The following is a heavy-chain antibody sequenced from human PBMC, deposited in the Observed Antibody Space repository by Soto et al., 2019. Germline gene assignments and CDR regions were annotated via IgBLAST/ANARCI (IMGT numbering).Heavy chain of an antibody. CDR1: GYTFTSYG. CDR3: ARDSAQLERLFDWFDP. CDR2: INAYNGNT. J-gene: IGHJ5*02. Sequence: QVQLVQSGAEVKKPGASVKVSCKASGYTFTSYGISWVRQAPGQGLEWMGWINAYNGNTNYAQKLQGRVTMTTDTSTSTAYMELRSLRSDDTAVYYCARDSAQLERLFDWFDPWGQGTLVTVSS. D-gene: IGHD1-1*01. V-gene: IGHV1-18*01.